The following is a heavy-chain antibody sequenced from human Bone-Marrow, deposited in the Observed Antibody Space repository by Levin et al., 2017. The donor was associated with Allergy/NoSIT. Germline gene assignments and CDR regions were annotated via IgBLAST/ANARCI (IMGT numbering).Heavy chain of an antibody. D-gene: IGHD4-17*01. J-gene: IGHJ3*02. CDR3: ASTNGDSAAGAFDI. CDR1: GGSISSYY. CDR2: IYYSGST. V-gene: IGHV4-59*01. Sequence: PSETLSLTCTVSGGSISSYYWSWIRQPPGKGLEWIGYIYYSGSTNYNPSLKSRVTISVDTSKNQFSLKLSSVTAADTAVYYCASTNGDSAAGAFDIWGQGTMVTVSS.